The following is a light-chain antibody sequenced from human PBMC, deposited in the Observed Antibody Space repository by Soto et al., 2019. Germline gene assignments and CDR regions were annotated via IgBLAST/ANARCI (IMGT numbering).Light chain of an antibody. CDR1: PSVTNF. Sequence: DILLTQFPGTLSLSPGERATLSCRASPSVTNFLAWYQQKPGQAPRLLIYGAFNRATGIPARFSGSGSGTDFTLTISSLEPEDSAIYYCQQRNIWPPVTFGQGTRLEIK. CDR3: QQRNIWPPVT. J-gene: IGKJ5*01. V-gene: IGKV3-11*01. CDR2: GAF.